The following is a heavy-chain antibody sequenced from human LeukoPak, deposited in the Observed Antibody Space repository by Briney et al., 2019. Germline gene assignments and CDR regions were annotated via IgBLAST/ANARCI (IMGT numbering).Heavy chain of an antibody. CDR2: IIPIFGTA. Sequence: SVRVSCKASGGTFSSYAISWVRQAPGQGLEWMGGIIPIFGTANYAQKFQGRVTITADESTSTAYMELSSLRSEDTAVYYCARDSVVGATHAFDIWGQGTMVTVSS. CDR1: GGTFSSYA. V-gene: IGHV1-69*01. D-gene: IGHD1-26*01. J-gene: IGHJ3*02. CDR3: ARDSVVGATHAFDI.